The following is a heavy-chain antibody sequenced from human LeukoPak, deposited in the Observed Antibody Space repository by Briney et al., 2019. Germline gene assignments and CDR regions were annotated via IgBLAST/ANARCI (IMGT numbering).Heavy chain of an antibody. Sequence: SETLSLTCSVSGGSISSYFWSWIRQPPGNGLEWIGYIYYSGSTKYSPSLKSRVTISVDTSKNQFSLKLSSVTAADTAVYYCARHANTYDAFDIWGQGAMVTVCS. J-gene: IGHJ3*02. CDR2: IYYSGST. CDR1: GGSISSYF. CDR3: ARHANTYDAFDI. D-gene: IGHD2-2*02. V-gene: IGHV4-59*08.